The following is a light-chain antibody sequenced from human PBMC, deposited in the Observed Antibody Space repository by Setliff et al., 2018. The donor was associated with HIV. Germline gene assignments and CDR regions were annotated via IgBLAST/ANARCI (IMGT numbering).Light chain of an antibody. CDR2: DVS. V-gene: IGLV2-14*03. CDR3: SSYTNHGVLFV. CDR1: SVDVGNFNY. J-gene: IGLJ1*01. Sequence: LTQPASVSGSPGQSVTISCTGTSVDVGNFNYVSWYQQHPGKGPKLIVFDVSRRPSGVSHRFSGSKSGNTASLTISGLENEDEADYYCSSYTNHGVLFVFGTGTKVTVL.